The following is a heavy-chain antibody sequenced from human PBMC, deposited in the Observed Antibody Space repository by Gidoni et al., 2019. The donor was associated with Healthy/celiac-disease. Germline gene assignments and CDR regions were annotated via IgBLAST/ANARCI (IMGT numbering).Heavy chain of an antibody. CDR1: GFTFRSYR. J-gene: IGHJ6*02. Sequence: EVQLVESGGGLVKPGGSLRLSCAASGFTFRSYRMNWVRQAPGKGLGWVSSISSSSSYISYADSVKGRFTISRDNAKNSLYLQMNSLRAEDTAVYYCARGDSGYDWVFSYYYYGMDVWGQGTTVTVSS. V-gene: IGHV3-21*01. D-gene: IGHD5-12*01. CDR3: ARGDSGYDWVFSYYYYGMDV. CDR2: ISSSSSYI.